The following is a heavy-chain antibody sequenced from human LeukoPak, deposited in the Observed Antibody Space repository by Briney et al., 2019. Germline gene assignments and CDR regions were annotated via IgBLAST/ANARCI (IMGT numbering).Heavy chain of an antibody. CDR1: GGPISRYY. V-gene: IGHV4-59*01. Sequence: SETLSLTCTVCGGPISRYYWMWIRGPPGRGLEGIGYNYYRGSTNLNPPLKSRVTISVDTSKNQSSLKLGPLTAADTAVYYCAGGEFSIDIWGQGTMVTVSS. J-gene: IGHJ3*02. CDR2: NYYRGST. CDR3: AGGEFSIDI. D-gene: IGHD3-16*01.